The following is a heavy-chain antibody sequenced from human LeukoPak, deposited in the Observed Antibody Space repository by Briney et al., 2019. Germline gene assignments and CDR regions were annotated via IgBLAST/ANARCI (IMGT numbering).Heavy chain of an antibody. D-gene: IGHD2/OR15-2a*01. CDR1: GFTLDEYA. J-gene: IGHJ4*02. V-gene: IGHV3-43*01. Sequence: GGSLRLSCAASGFTLDEYAMHCVRQAPGKGLEWVSLISWDGAWTYYTDSVKGRFTVSRDNSKNSLYLQMNSLRNEDTALYYCARDRVDDYFFFDFWGQGTLVTVSS. CDR3: ARDRVDDYFFFDF. CDR2: ISWDGAWT.